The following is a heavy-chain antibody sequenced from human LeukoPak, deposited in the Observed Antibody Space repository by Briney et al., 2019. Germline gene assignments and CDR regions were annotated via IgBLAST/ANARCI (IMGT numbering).Heavy chain of an antibody. CDR3: ARSTYYYDSSGFNYAAFDI. CDR1: GFTFSSYE. V-gene: IGHV3-48*03. D-gene: IGHD3-22*01. Sequence: GGSLRLSCAASGFTFSSYEMNWVRQAPGKGLEGVSYISSGGSTIYYADSVKGRFTISRDNAKNSLYLQMNSLRAEDTAVYYCARSTYYYDSSGFNYAAFDIWGQGTMVTVSS. CDR2: ISSGGSTI. J-gene: IGHJ3*02.